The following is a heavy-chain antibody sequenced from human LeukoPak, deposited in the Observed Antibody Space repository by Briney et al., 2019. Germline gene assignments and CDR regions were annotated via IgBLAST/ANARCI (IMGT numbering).Heavy chain of an antibody. CDR3: ARVGAAAYYYYGMDV. V-gene: IGHV3-21*01. Sequence: GGSLRLSCAASGFTFSSYSMNWVRQAPGKGLEWVSSISSSSSYIYYADSVKGRFTISRDNAKNSLYLQMNSLRAEDTAVYYCARVGAAAYYYYGMDVWGQGTTVTVSS. CDR2: ISSSSSYI. D-gene: IGHD6-13*01. CDR1: GFTFSSYS. J-gene: IGHJ6*02.